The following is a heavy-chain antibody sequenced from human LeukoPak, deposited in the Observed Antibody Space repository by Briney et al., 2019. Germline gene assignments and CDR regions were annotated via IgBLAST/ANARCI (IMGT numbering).Heavy chain of an antibody. CDR2: INPNSGGT. D-gene: IGHD3-22*01. Sequence: ASVKVSCKAFGYTFTGYYMHWVRQAPGQGLEWMGWINPNSGGTNYAQKFQGRVTMTRDTSISTAYMELSRLRSDDTAVYYCARSGGGNYYDSSGYSAGYWGQGTLVTVSS. J-gene: IGHJ4*02. CDR1: GYTFTGYY. V-gene: IGHV1-2*02. CDR3: ARSGGGNYYDSSGYSAGY.